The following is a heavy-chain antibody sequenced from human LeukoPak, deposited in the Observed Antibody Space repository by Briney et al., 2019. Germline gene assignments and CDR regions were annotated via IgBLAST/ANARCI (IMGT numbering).Heavy chain of an antibody. CDR2: TYYRSKWYN. CDR1: GDSVSSSSAA. Sequence: SQTLSLTCAISGDSVSSSSAAWNWIRQSPSRGLEWLGRTYYRSKWYNDYALSVKSRMTINPDTSKNQFSLQLKSVTPEDTAVYYCVRAGPDYYDGSGVPLDAFDIWGQGTMVTVSS. D-gene: IGHD3-22*01. V-gene: IGHV6-1*01. J-gene: IGHJ3*02. CDR3: VRAGPDYYDGSGVPLDAFDI.